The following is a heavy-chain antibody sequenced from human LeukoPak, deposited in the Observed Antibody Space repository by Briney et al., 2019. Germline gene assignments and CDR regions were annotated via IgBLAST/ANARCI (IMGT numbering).Heavy chain of an antibody. V-gene: IGHV4-39*07. Sequence: PSETLSLTCTVSGGSISSSSYYWGWIRQPPGKGLEWIGSIYYSGSTYYNPSLKSRVTISVDTSKNQFSLKLSSVTAADTAVYYCARDATVTTRGFDYWGQGTLVTVSS. D-gene: IGHD4-11*01. CDR2: IYYSGST. J-gene: IGHJ4*02. CDR1: GGSISSSSYY. CDR3: ARDATVTTRGFDY.